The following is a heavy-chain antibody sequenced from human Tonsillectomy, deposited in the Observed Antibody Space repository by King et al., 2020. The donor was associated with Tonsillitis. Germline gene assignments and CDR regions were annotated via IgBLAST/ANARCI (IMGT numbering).Heavy chain of an antibody. J-gene: IGHJ4*02. CDR3: AKNHVTSGWWDCDY. CDR1: GFTFSNYV. CDR2: ISGSADTT. D-gene: IGHD6-19*01. V-gene: IGHV3-23*04. Sequence: VQLVESGGGLVQPGGSLRLSCAASGFTFSNYVMNWVRQAPGKGLEWVSSISGSADTTYYADSVKGRFTISRDNSKNTLYLQMNSLRAEDTAVYYCAKNHVTSGWWDCDYWGQGTLVTVSS.